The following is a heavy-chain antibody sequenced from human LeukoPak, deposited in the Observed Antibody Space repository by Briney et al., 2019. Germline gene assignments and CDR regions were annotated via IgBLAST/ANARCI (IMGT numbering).Heavy chain of an antibody. D-gene: IGHD2-15*01. CDR2: INPNSGGT. CDR3: ARAPAYCSGGSCYRFDY. J-gene: IGHJ4*02. Sequence: ASVKVSCKASGYTFTGYYMHWVRQAPGQELEWMGRINPNSGGTNYAQKFQGRVTMTRDTSISTAYMELSRLRSDDTAVYYCARAPAYCSGGSCYRFDYWGQGTLVTVSS. CDR1: GYTFTGYY. V-gene: IGHV1-2*06.